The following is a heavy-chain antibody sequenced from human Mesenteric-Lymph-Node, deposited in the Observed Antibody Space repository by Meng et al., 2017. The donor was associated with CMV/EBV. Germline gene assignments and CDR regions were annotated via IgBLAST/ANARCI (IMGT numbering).Heavy chain of an antibody. J-gene: IGHJ5*02. CDR1: FSGYY. V-gene: IGHV4-34*01. Sequence: FSGYYWSWIRQPPGKGLEWIGEINHSGSTNYHPSLKSRVTISVDTSKNQFSLKLSSVTAADTAVYYCARAPQRYCSSTSCYTGWFDPWGQGTLVTVSS. D-gene: IGHD2-2*02. CDR3: ARAPQRYCSSTSCYTGWFDP. CDR2: INHSGST.